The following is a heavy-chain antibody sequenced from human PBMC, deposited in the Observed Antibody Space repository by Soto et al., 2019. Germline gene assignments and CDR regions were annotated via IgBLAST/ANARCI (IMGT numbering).Heavy chain of an antibody. Sequence: PSETLSLTCTVSGGSISSGDYYWSWIRQPPGKGLEWIGYIYYSGNTYYNPSLKSRVTISVDTSKNQFSLKLSSVTAADTAVYYCARVPMRGDILTGYSYYFDYWGQGTVVTVSS. D-gene: IGHD3-9*01. CDR1: GGSISSGDYY. CDR3: ARVPMRGDILTGYSYYFDY. V-gene: IGHV4-30-4*01. CDR2: IYYSGNT. J-gene: IGHJ4*02.